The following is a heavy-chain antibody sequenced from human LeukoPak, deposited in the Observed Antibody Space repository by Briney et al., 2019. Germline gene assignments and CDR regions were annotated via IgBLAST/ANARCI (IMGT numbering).Heavy chain of an antibody. J-gene: IGHJ3*02. CDR2: ISSSGST. D-gene: IGHD3-22*01. V-gene: IGHV4-4*07. CDR3: ARGPYSYDSSGAFDI. CDR1: GDSMNNYY. Sequence: SETLSLTCTVSGDSMNNYYWSWIRQPAGKGLEWIGRISSSGSTNYNPSLKSRVTISVDTSKNQFSLKLSSVTAADTAVYFCARGPYSYDSSGAFDIWGQGTMVTVSS.